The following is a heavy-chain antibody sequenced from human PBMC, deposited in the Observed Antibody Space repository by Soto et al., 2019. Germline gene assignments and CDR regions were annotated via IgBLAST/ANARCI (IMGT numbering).Heavy chain of an antibody. CDR2: IYPVDSDT. J-gene: IGHJ4*02. D-gene: IGHD6-19*01. CDR3: ARQGHSGWYYFDY. Sequence: GESLKISCKGSGYSFTSYWLGWERQMHGKGLEWMGIIYPVDSDTRYSPSFQGQVTISADKSISTAYLQWSSLKASDTAMYYCARQGHSGWYYFDYWGQGTLVTVAP. V-gene: IGHV5-51*01. CDR1: GYSFTSYW.